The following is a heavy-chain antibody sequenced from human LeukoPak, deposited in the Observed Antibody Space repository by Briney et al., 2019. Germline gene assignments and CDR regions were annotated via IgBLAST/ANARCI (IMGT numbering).Heavy chain of an antibody. D-gene: IGHD5-24*01. V-gene: IGHV1-2*02. J-gene: IGHJ4*02. CDR3: ARIGYNHYFDY. CDR1: GYTFTDYY. Sequence: ASVKVSCRASGYTFTDYYLHWVRQAPGQGLEWMGWINPNSGGTNYAQTFQGRVTMTRDTSITTAYLELSRLRSDDTAVYYCARIGYNHYFDYWGQGTLVTVSS. CDR2: INPNSGGT.